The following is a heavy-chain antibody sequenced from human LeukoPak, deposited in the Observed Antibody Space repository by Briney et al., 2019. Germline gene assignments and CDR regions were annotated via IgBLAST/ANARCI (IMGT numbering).Heavy chain of an antibody. V-gene: IGHV1-18*01. CDR3: ARVTAVPSWGWFDP. CDR1: GYTFTNYG. D-gene: IGHD2-2*01. CDR2: ISAYNGNT. Sequence: ASVKVSCKASGYTFTNYGLSWVRQAPGQGLEWMGWISAYNGNTNYVQKLQGRVTMTTDTSTSTAYMELRSLRSDDTAVYYCARVTAVPSWGWFDPWGQGTLVTVSS. J-gene: IGHJ5*02.